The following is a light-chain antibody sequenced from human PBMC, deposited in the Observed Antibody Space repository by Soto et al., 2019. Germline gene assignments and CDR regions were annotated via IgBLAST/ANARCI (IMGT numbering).Light chain of an antibody. CDR3: QQYDSYSYT. Sequence: DIQMTQSPSTVSASVGDRVTITCRASQSISNWLAWYQQKPGEAPKLLIYKASTLDSGVPSRFSGSGSGTEFTLTISSLQPDDFATYNCQQYDSYSYTFGQGTKLEIK. V-gene: IGKV1-5*03. CDR2: KAS. CDR1: QSISNW. J-gene: IGKJ2*01.